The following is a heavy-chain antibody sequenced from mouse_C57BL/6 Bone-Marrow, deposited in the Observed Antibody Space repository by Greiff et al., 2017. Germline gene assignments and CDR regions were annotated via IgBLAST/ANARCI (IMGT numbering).Heavy chain of an antibody. CDR3: APSTTVGAPYIDV. D-gene: IGHD1-1*01. CDR2: INPYNGGT. V-gene: IGHV1-19*01. Sequence: VQLHQSGPVLVKPGASVSMSCKASGYTFTDYYMYWVQQSHGKSLVWIGGINPYNGGTSYNQKLKGQAPLTVDKSYSTSYMGLNSLTSENSAVYYCAPSTTVGAPYIDVWGTGTTVTVSS. CDR1: GYTFTDYY. J-gene: IGHJ1*03.